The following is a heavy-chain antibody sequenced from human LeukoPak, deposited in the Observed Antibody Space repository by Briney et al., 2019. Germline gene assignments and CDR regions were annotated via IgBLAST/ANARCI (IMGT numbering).Heavy chain of an antibody. CDR2: ISAYNGDT. J-gene: IGHJ4*02. V-gene: IGHV1-18*01. CDR3: ARDRLGGDLTGESLY. Sequence: AAVKVSCKASGYPFDNFGLTWVRQAPGQGLEWMGWISAYNGDTHYAQKFRGRLTMTTDTSTTTAYLELRSLKSDDTAVYYCARDRLGGDLTGESLYWGQGTLVTVSS. D-gene: IGHD4-17*01. CDR1: GYPFDNFG.